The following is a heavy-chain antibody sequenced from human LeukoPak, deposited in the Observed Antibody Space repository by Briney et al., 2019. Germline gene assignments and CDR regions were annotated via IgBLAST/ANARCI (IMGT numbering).Heavy chain of an antibody. CDR3: ATGLMDV. J-gene: IGHJ6*02. Sequence: GGSLRLSCAASGFAFNTSGMNWVRQAPGKGLQWLSYIHRNITTIYYADSVKGRFTTSRDNAKNSLYLQMKNLSADDTAVYYCATGLMDVWGQGTTVIVSS. CDR1: GFAFNTSG. CDR2: IHRNITTI. V-gene: IGHV3-48*04.